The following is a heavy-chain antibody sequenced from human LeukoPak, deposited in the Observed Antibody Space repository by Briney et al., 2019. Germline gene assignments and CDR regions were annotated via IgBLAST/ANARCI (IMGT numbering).Heavy chain of an antibody. D-gene: IGHD5-24*01. CDR1: GFTFSSYS. CDR3: ARGEDGYNFGSFDY. V-gene: IGHV3-21*01. Sequence: GGSLRLSCAASGFTFSSYSMNWVRQAPGKGLEWVSSISSSSSYIYYADSVKGRFTISRDNAKNSLYLQMNSLRSEDTAVYYCARGEDGYNFGSFDYWGQGTLVTVSS. J-gene: IGHJ4*02. CDR2: ISSSSSYI.